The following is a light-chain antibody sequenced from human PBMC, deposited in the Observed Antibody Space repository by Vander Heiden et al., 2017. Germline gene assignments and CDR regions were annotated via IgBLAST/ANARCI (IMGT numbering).Light chain of an antibody. V-gene: IGKV3-20*01. CDR1: QSVSSSY. CDR2: GAS. CDR3: QQEGSSPWT. Sequence: ESVLTQSPGTLSLSPGDRATLSCRASQSVSSSYLAWYQQKPGQAPRLLIYGASSRATGIPDRFSGSGSGTDFTLTISRLEPEDFAVYYCQQEGSSPWTFGQGTKVEIK. J-gene: IGKJ1*01.